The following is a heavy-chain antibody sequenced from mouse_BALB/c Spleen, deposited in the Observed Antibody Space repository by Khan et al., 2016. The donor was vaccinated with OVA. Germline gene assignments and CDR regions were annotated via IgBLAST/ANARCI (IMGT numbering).Heavy chain of an antibody. CDR1: GYTFTSYW. V-gene: IGHV1S81*02. Sequence: QVQLQQSGAELVKPGASVKLSCKASGYTFTSYWMHWMKLRPGQGFEWIGEINPNNGGTNYNERFKRKATLTVDKSSSTAYMHLSSLTSEDSAVYYFTIGNYPYYVMDYWGQGTSVTVSS. J-gene: IGHJ4*01. D-gene: IGHD2-1*01. CDR3: TIGNYPYYVMDY. CDR2: INPNNGGT.